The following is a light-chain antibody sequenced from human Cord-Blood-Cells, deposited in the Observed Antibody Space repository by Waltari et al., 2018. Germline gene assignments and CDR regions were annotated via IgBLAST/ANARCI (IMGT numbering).Light chain of an antibody. Sequence: QSALTQPPSASGSPGQSVTISCTGTSSDVGGYNSSSWYQQHPGKAPNLLIYEVSKRPSGVPDRFSGSKSGNTASLTVSGLQAEDEADYYCSSYAGSNSYVFGTGTKVTVL. J-gene: IGLJ1*01. CDR3: SSYAGSNSYV. V-gene: IGLV2-8*01. CDR2: EVS. CDR1: SSDVGGYNS.